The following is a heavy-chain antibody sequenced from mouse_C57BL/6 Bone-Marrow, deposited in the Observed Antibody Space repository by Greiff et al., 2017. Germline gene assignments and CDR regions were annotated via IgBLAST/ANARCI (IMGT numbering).Heavy chain of an antibody. Sequence: VQLQQSDAELVKPGASVKISCKVSGYTFTDQTIHWMKQRPEQGLEWIGYIYPRDGSTKYNEKFKGKATLTADKSSSTAYMQLNSLTSEDSAVYFCANYGRAGDWYFDVWGTGTTVTVSS. D-gene: IGHD1-1*01. CDR1: GYTFTDQT. CDR2: IYPRDGST. V-gene: IGHV1-78*01. J-gene: IGHJ1*03. CDR3: ANYGRAGDWYFDV.